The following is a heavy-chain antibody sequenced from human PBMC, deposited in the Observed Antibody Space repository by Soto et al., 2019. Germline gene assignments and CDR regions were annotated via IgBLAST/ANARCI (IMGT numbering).Heavy chain of an antibody. J-gene: IGHJ4*02. CDR2: ISGSGGST. D-gene: IGHD4-17*01. Sequence: PGGSLRLSCAASGFTFSSNAMSWVRQAPGKGLEWVSTISGSGGSTHYADSVKGRFTISRDNSRNTLYLQMNSLRAEDTAVYYCAKTKNPSASYGDYDYWGQGTLVTVSS. CDR1: GFTFSSNA. V-gene: IGHV3-23*01. CDR3: AKTKNPSASYGDYDY.